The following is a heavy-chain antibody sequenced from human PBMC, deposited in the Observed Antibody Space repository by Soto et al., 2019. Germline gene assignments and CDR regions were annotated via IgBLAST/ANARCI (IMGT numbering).Heavy chain of an antibody. D-gene: IGHD3-16*01. CDR1: EVTFGSYA. CDR3: AKDWSTLGGLRNWDY. V-gene: IGHV3-23*01. J-gene: IGHJ4*01. Sequence: RLSCAAAEVTFGSYAMNWVGHAPGKGLEWVSGIGGSGDNTYYADPVKGRFTISSANFQSTVFLQMNSLRAEATAVYYWAKDWSTLGGLRNWDYCGHGILVT. CDR2: IGGSGDNT.